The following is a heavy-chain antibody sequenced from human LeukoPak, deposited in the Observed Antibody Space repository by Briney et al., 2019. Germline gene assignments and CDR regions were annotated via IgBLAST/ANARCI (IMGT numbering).Heavy chain of an antibody. D-gene: IGHD3-10*01. Sequence: ASVKVSCKASGYTFTSYYMHWVRQAPGQGLEWMGIINPSGGSTSYAQKFQGRVTITADESTSTAYMELSSLRSEDTAVYYCARDKRTASYYGSGSYRNWGQGTLVTVSS. CDR1: GYTFTSYY. CDR3: ARDKRTASYYGSGSYRN. CDR2: INPSGGST. J-gene: IGHJ4*02. V-gene: IGHV1-46*01.